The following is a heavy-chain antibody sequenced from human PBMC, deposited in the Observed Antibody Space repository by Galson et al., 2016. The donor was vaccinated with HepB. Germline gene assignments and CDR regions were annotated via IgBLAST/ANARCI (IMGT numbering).Heavy chain of an antibody. D-gene: IGHD1-26*01. CDR3: ARHPPYSSNYYRGAFDI. CDR1: GYSFTSYW. J-gene: IGHJ3*02. V-gene: IGHV5-51*01. CDR2: FYPGDSDN. Sequence: QSGAEVKKPGESLKISCKGSGYSFTSYWIAWVRQMPGKGLEWMGIFYPGDSDNRYSPSFQGQVTMSADKSISTASLQWSSLEASDTAMYYCARHPPYSSNYYRGAFDIWGQGTTVTVSS.